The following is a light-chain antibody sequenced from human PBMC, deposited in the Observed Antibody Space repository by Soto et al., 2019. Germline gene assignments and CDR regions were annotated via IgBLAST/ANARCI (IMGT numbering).Light chain of an antibody. Sequence: QSVLPQPPSASGTPGQRVTISCSGSSSNIGSNTVNWYQQLPGTAPKLVIYSNNQRPSGVPDRFSGSKSGTSASLAISGLQSEDEADYYCVAWDDSLNGYVVFVGGTKVTVL. CDR1: SSNIGSNT. V-gene: IGLV1-44*01. CDR2: SNN. CDR3: VAWDDSLNGYVV. J-gene: IGLJ2*01.